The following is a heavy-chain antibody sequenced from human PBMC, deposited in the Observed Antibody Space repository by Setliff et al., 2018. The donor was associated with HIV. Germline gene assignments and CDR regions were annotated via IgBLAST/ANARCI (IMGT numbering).Heavy chain of an antibody. Sequence: GGSLRLSCSTSGFNFRDSWMSWLRLAPGKGLEWVANISPDGSERYSVDSVRGRFTVSRDNAKSSLYLQMSRLRTEDMAVYYCAKDGSGWSKHWGQGTRVTVSS. CDR2: ISPDGSER. CDR3: AKDGSGWSKH. J-gene: IGHJ1*01. D-gene: IGHD6-19*01. CDR1: GFNFRDSW. V-gene: IGHV3-7*01.